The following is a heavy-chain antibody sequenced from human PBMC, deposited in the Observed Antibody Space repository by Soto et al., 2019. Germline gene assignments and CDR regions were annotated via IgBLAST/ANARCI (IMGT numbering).Heavy chain of an antibody. D-gene: IGHD3-22*01. CDR3: ARAIGPTLFDY. CDR1: GFTFSSYD. Sequence: VGSLRLSCSASGFTFSSYDMHWVRQGPGKGLEWVSAIGTAGDTNYAGSVKGRFTISRENAKNSLYLQMNSLRAGDTAIYFCARAIGPTLFDYWGQGTLVTVSS. V-gene: IGHV3-13*04. J-gene: IGHJ4*02. CDR2: IGTAGDT.